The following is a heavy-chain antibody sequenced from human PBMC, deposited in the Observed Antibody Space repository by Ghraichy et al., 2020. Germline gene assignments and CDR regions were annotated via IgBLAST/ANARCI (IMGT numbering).Heavy chain of an antibody. D-gene: IGHD2-15*01. CDR3: ARSHASGNLLWD. Sequence: GDLNISCAASGFTFSTYSMNWVRQAPGKGLEWVSYITSSSNNIFYADSVKGRFTVSRDNAKNSLYLQMNSLRDEDTAVYYCARSHASGNLLWDWGQGTLVTVSS. V-gene: IGHV3-48*02. CDR1: GFTFSTYS. CDR2: ITSSSNNI. J-gene: IGHJ4*02.